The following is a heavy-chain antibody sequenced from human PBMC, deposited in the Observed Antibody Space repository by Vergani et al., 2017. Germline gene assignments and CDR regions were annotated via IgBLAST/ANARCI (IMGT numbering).Heavy chain of an antibody. V-gene: IGHV4-34*01. CDR3: ARGGRRYNWNFNWFDP. D-gene: IGHD1-7*01. CDR2: INHSGST. Sequence: QVQLQQWGAGLLKPSETLSLTCAVSGGSFSGYYWSWIRQPPGKGLEWIGEINHSGSTNYNPSLKSRVTISVDTSKNQFSLKLSSVTAADTAVYYCARGGRRYNWNFNWFDPWGQGTLVTVSS. J-gene: IGHJ5*02. CDR1: GGSFSGYY.